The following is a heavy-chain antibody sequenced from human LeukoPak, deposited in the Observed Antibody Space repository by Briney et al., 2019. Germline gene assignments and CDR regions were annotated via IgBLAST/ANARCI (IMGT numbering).Heavy chain of an antibody. CDR2: INPNSGGT. Sequence: ASVKVSCKASGYTFTGYYMHWVRQAPGQGLEGMGWINPNSGGTNYAQKFQGRVTMTRDTSISTAYMELSRLRSDDTDVYYCARGGSSWYFSWFDPWGQGTLVTVSS. J-gene: IGHJ5*02. CDR3: ARGGSSWYFSWFDP. CDR1: GYTFTGYY. D-gene: IGHD6-13*01. V-gene: IGHV1-2*02.